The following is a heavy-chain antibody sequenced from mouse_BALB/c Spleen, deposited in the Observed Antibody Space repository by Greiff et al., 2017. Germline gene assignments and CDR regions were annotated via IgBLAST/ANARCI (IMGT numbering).Heavy chain of an antibody. D-gene: IGHD2-2*01. V-gene: IGHV1-82*01. CDR1: GYAFSSSW. CDR3: ARGKGYDLYYFDY. Sequence: VQLQESGPELVKPGASVKISCKASGYAFSSSWMNWVKQRPGQGLEWIGRIYPGDGDTNYNGKFKGKATLTADKSSSTAYMQLSSLTSVDSAVYFCARGKGYDLYYFDYWGQGTTLTVSA. J-gene: IGHJ2*01. CDR2: IYPGDGDT.